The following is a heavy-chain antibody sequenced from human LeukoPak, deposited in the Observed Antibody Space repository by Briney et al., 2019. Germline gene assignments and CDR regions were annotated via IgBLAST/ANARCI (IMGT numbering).Heavy chain of an antibody. CDR2: IYHSGST. Sequence: SETLSLTCAVSGGSISRGDYSWTWIRQPPGKGLEWIGYIYHSGSTYYNPSLKSRVTISVDRSKNQFSLKVSSVTAADTAVYYCASSVGGGNPIDAFDIWGQGTMVTVSS. CDR3: ASSVGGGNPIDAFDI. J-gene: IGHJ3*02. CDR1: GGSISRGDYS. V-gene: IGHV4-30-2*01. D-gene: IGHD4-23*01.